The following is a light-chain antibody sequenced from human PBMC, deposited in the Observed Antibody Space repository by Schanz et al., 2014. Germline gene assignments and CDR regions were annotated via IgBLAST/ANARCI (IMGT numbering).Light chain of an antibody. J-gene: IGKJ4*01. Sequence: EIVLTQSPATLSLSPGERATLSCRASQSVSSYLAWYQQKPGQAPRLLIYDASNRATGIPARFSGSGSGTDFTLTISSLEPEDFXLYYCQQRKSWPLTFGGXXWVEIK. V-gene: IGKV3-11*01. CDR3: QQRKSWPLT. CDR1: QSVSSY. CDR2: DAS.